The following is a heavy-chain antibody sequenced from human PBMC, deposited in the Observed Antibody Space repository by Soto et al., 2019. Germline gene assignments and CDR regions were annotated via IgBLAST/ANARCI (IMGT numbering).Heavy chain of an antibody. Sequence: LSLTCTVSGGSISSGDYYWSWSRQPPGKGLEWSGYIYYSGSTYYNPSLKSRVTISVDTSKNQFSLKLSSVTAADTAVYYCARRGSYYPFDYWGQGTLVTVSS. D-gene: IGHD1-26*01. CDR3: ARRGSYYPFDY. J-gene: IGHJ4*02. CDR1: GGSISSGDYY. V-gene: IGHV4-30-4*01. CDR2: IYYSGST.